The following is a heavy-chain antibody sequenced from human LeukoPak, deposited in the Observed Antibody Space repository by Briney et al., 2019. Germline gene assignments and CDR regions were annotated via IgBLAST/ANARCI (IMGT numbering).Heavy chain of an antibody. CDR2: IYTSGST. CDR3: ARESKSYDGSGFYHDY. Sequence: SETLSLTCSVSGGSIRNYFWSWTRQPAGKGLEWIGRIYTSGSTDYNPSLRSRVTMSVDTSRDQFSLKLTSMTAADTAVYYCARESKSYDGSGFYHDYWGQGTLVAVSS. J-gene: IGHJ4*02. CDR1: GGSIRNYF. D-gene: IGHD3-3*01. V-gene: IGHV4-4*07.